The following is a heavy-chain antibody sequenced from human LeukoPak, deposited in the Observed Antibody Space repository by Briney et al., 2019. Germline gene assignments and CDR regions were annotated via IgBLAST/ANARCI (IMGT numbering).Heavy chain of an antibody. V-gene: IGHV3-48*03. D-gene: IGHD3-9*01. CDR1: GFTFSSYE. CDR2: ISSSGSTI. Sequence: GGSLRLSCAASGFTFSSYEMNWVRQAPGKGLEWVSYISSSGSTIYYADSVKGRFTISRDNAKNSLYLQMNSLRAEDTAVYYCARYAGYDILTGYYRAFAFDIWGQGTMVTVSS. CDR3: ARYAGYDILTGYYRAFAFDI. J-gene: IGHJ3*02.